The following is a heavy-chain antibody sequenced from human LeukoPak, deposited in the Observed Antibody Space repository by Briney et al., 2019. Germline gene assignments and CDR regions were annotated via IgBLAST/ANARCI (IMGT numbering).Heavy chain of an antibody. CDR3: ARPNLGAVAGYFDY. J-gene: IGHJ4*02. D-gene: IGHD6-19*01. Sequence: PSETLSLTCTVSGGSISSSSYYWGWIRQPPGKGLEWIGSIYYSGSTYYNPSLKSRVTISVDTSKNQFSLKLSSVTAADTAVYYCARPNLGAVAGYFDYWGQGTLVTVPS. V-gene: IGHV4-39*01. CDR1: GGSISSSSYY. CDR2: IYYSGST.